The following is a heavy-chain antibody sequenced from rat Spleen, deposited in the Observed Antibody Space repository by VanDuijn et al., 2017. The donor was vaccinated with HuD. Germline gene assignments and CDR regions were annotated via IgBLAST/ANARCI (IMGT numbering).Heavy chain of an antibody. CDR3: TRPPYNNHFDY. V-gene: IGHV5S10*01. CDR2: IIYDGGRT. J-gene: IGHJ2*01. D-gene: IGHD1-10*01. Sequence: EVQLVESGGGLVQSGRSLKLSCEVSGFTLSDYNMAWVRQAPRKGLEWVATIIYDGGRTYYRDSVKGRFTISRDNAKSTLSLQMNSLRSEDTATYYCTRPPYNNHFDYWGQGVMVTVSS. CDR1: GFTLSDYN.